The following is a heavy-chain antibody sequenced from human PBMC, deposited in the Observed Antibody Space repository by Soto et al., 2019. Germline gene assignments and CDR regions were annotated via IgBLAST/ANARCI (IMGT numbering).Heavy chain of an antibody. J-gene: IGHJ4*02. CDR1: GFTFSNAW. CDR3: TTDYYDSSGFLYYFDY. Sequence: LRLSCAASGFTFSNAWMSWVRQAPGKGLEWVGRIKSKTDGGTTDYAAPVKGRFTISRDDSKNTLYLQMNSLKTEDTAVYYCTTDYYDSSGFLYYFDYWGQGTLVTVSS. V-gene: IGHV3-15*01. CDR2: IKSKTDGGTT. D-gene: IGHD3-22*01.